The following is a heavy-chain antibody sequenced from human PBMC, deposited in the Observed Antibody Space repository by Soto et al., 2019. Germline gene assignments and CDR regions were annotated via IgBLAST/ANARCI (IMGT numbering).Heavy chain of an antibody. CDR1: GYIFTSYG. J-gene: IGHJ4*02. CDR2: ISTYNGHT. Sequence: QVQLVQSGAEVKKPGASVKVSCKASGYIFTSYGISWVRQAPGQGLEWMGRISTYNGHTKYAQKLRGGVIMTTDAAANTAYMELGNLISDDTSVYFCARNNGQWLVSNWGQGTLVTVSS. V-gene: IGHV1-18*01. CDR3: ARNNGQWLVSN. D-gene: IGHD6-19*01.